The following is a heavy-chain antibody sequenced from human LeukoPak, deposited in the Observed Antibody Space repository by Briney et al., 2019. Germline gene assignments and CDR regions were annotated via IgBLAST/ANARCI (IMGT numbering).Heavy chain of an antibody. D-gene: IGHD2-8*01. CDR3: ARASVSNYYYYYGMDV. CDR2: ISTYNDNT. V-gene: IGHV1-18*01. J-gene: IGHJ6*02. CDR1: GYTFTSYG. Sequence: ASVKVSCKASGYTFTSYGITWVRQAPGQGLEWMGWISTYNDNTNYAQKLQGRATMTTDTSTSTAYMELRSLRSDDTAVYYCARASVSNYYYYYGMDVWGQGTTVTVSS.